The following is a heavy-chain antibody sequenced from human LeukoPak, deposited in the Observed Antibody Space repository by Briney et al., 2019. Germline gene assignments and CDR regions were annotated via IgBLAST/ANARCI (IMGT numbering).Heavy chain of an antibody. D-gene: IGHD3-10*01. Sequence: SQTPSLTCTVTGGSISSGGYYWSWIRQHPGKGLEWIGYIYYSGSTYYNPSLKSRVTISVGTSKNQFSLKLSSVTAADTAVYYCARNGHYYGSGSYYDYWGQGTLVTVSS. CDR1: GGSISSGGYY. V-gene: IGHV4-31*03. J-gene: IGHJ4*02. CDR2: IYYSGST. CDR3: ARNGHYYGSGSYYDY.